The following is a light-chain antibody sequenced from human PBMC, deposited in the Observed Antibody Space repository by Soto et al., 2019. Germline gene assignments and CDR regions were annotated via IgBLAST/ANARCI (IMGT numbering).Light chain of an antibody. J-gene: IGLJ1*01. CDR2: EVS. CDR1: SSDVGSYNL. CDR3: CSYAGSSTYYV. V-gene: IGLV2-23*02. Sequence: QSVLTQPASWSVSPGQSITISCTGTSSDVGSYNLVSWYQQHPGKAPKLMIYEVSKRPSGVSNRFSGSKSGNTASLTISGLQAEDEADYYCCSYAGSSTYYVFGTGTKVTGL.